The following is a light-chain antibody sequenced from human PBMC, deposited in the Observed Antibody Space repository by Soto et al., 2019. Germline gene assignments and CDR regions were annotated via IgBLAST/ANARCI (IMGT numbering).Light chain of an antibody. CDR1: SSDVGGYSY. V-gene: IGLV2-23*01. CDR2: EGD. J-gene: IGLJ2*01. CDR3: CSYALGSTLV. Sequence: QSALTQPASVSGSPGQSITISCTGTSSDVGGYSYVSWYQQHPGEAPKLMIYEGDKRPSGVSNRFSGSKSGNTASLTISGLQAEDEADYYCCSYALGSTLVFGGGTQLTVL.